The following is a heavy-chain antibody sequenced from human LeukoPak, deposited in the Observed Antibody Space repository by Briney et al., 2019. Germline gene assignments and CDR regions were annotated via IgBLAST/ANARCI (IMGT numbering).Heavy chain of an antibody. CDR1: GFTFYDYA. J-gene: IGHJ6*02. Sequence: GGSLRLSCAASGFTFYDYAMHWVRQAPGKGLEWVSGISWNSGSIGYADSVKGRFTISRDNAKNFLYLQMNSLRAEDTALYYCAKEDTATSHDYYYGMDVWGQGTTVTVSS. D-gene: IGHD5-18*01. CDR3: AKEDTATSHDYYYGMDV. V-gene: IGHV3-9*01. CDR2: ISWNSGSI.